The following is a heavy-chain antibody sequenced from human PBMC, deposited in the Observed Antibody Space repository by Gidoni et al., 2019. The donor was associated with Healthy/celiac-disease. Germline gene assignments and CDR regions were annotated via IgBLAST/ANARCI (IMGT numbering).Heavy chain of an antibody. CDR2: ISSSSSYI. Sequence: EVQLVESGGGLVKPGGSLRLSCAASGFTFSSYSMNWVRQAPGKGLEWVSSISSSSSYIYYADSVKGRFTISRDNAKNSLYLQMNSLRAEDTAVYYCARDFRSYYYDSSGSDWGQGTLVTVSS. CDR3: ARDFRSYYYDSSGSD. J-gene: IGHJ4*02. D-gene: IGHD3-22*01. V-gene: IGHV3-21*01. CDR1: GFTFSSYS.